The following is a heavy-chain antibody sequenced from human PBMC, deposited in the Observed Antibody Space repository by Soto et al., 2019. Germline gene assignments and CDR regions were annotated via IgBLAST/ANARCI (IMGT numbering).Heavy chain of an antibody. CDR3: ARVRLSVFRGAHRGGAFDI. D-gene: IGHD3-10*01. CDR2: IYHSGST. V-gene: IGHV4-4*02. CDR1: SGSISSSNW. Sequence: SETLSLTCAVSSGSISSSNWWSWVRQPPGKGLEWIGEIYHSGSTNYNPSLKSRVTISVDKSKNQFSLKLSSVTAADTAVYYCARVRLSVFRGAHRGGAFDIWGQGTMVTVSS. J-gene: IGHJ3*02.